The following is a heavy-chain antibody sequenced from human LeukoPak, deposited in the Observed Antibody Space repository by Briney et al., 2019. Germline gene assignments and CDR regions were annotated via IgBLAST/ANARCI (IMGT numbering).Heavy chain of an antibody. Sequence: GGSLRLSCAASGFTVSSNYMSWVRQAPGKGLEWVSVIFSGGGTYYADSVKGRFTTSRDNSKNTLYLQMNSLRAEDTAVCYCARDPRSGKSGFDYWGQGTLVTVSS. J-gene: IGHJ4*02. D-gene: IGHD3-3*01. CDR1: GFTVSSNY. CDR2: IFSGGGT. V-gene: IGHV3-66*02. CDR3: ARDPRSGKSGFDY.